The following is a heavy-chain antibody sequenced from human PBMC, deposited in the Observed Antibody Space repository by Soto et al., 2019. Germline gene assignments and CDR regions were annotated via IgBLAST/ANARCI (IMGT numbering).Heavy chain of an antibody. D-gene: IGHD3-10*01. CDR2: ISGSGGST. CDR3: AKEYHAMVRGVIDY. Sequence: WGSLTLSCAASGFSFSSYAMSWVRQAPGKGLEWVSAISGSGGSTYYADSVKGRFTISRDNSKNTLYLQMNSLRAEDTAVYYCAKEYHAMVRGVIDYWGQGTLVTVSS. V-gene: IGHV3-23*01. J-gene: IGHJ4*02. CDR1: GFSFSSYA.